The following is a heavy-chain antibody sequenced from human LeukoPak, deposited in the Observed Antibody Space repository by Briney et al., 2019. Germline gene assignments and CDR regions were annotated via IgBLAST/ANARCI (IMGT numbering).Heavy chain of an antibody. J-gene: IGHJ4*02. V-gene: IGHV3-21*04. D-gene: IGHD1/OR15-1a*01. CDR2: ISSSSSNI. CDR1: GFTFSSYS. Sequence: PGGSLRLSCAASGFTFSSYSMNWVRQAPGKGLEWVSSISSSSSNIYYADSVKGRFTISRDNSKNTLYLQMNSLRAEDTAVYYCAKAWLEQGGMFDYWGQGTPVTVSS. CDR3: AKAWLEQGGMFDY.